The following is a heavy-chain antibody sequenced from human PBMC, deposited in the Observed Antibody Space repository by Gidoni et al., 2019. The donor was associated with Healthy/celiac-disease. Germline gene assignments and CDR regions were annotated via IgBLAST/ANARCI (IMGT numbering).Heavy chain of an antibody. D-gene: IGHD6-13*01. J-gene: IGHJ5*02. CDR3: ARRGGYSSSRYNSWFDP. V-gene: IGHV4-39*01. CDR2: IYYSGST. CDR1: GGSISSSSSY. Sequence: QLQLQESGPGLVKPSETLSLTCTVSGGSISSSSSYWGWIRQPPGKGLEWIGSIYYSGSTYYNPSLKSRVTISVDTSKNQFSLKLSSVTAADTAVYYCARRGGYSSSRYNSWFDPWGQGTLVTVSS.